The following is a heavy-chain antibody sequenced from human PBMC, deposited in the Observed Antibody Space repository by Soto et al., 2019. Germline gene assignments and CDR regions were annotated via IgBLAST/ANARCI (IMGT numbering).Heavy chain of an antibody. J-gene: IGHJ6*02. V-gene: IGHV3-30-3*01. Sequence: QVQLVESGGGVVQPGRSLRLSGAASGFTFSSYAMHWVRQAPGKGLEWVAVISYDGSNKYYADSVKGRFTISRDNSKNTLYLQMNSLRAEDTAVYYCARGKNYRTRYYGMDVWGQGTTVTVSS. CDR1: GFTFSSYA. CDR2: ISYDGSNK. CDR3: ARGKNYRTRYYGMDV. D-gene: IGHD4-4*01.